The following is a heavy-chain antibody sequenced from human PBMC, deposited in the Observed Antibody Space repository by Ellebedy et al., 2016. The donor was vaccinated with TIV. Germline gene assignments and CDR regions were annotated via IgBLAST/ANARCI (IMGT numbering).Heavy chain of an antibody. J-gene: IGHJ4*02. CDR1: GFTFSSYA. D-gene: IGHD4-23*01. CDR3: AKDTAYYGGNSAFDY. V-gene: IGHV3-23*01. Sequence: GESLKISCAASGFTFSSYAMSWVRQAPGKGLEWVSSISGSGANTYYAHSVKGRFTISRENSKNTLHLQMKSLRVEDTAVYYCAKDTAYYGGNSAFDYWGQGTLVTVSS. CDR2: ISGSGANT.